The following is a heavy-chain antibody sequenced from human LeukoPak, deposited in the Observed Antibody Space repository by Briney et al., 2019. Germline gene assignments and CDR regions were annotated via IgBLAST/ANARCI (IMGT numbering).Heavy chain of an antibody. V-gene: IGHV3-30*18. CDR3: AKDQRHYYGDYDGYFDY. CDR1: GLTVNNNY. J-gene: IGHJ4*02. D-gene: IGHD4-17*01. CDR2: ISYDGSNK. Sequence: GGSLRLSCAASGLTVNNNYMNWVRQAPGKGLEWVAVISYDGSNKYYADSVKGRFTISRDNSKNTLYLQMNSLRAEDTAVYYCAKDQRHYYGDYDGYFDYWGQGTLVTVPS.